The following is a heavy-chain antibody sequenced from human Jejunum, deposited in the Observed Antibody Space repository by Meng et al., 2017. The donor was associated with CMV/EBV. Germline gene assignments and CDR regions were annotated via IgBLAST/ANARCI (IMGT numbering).Heavy chain of an antibody. Sequence: SLRLSFAASGFTFINAWMSWVRQAPGKGLEWVGRIRSNADGGTADYVAPVTGRFTVSRDDSKNTLYLQMNSLKTEDTAVYYCTTEYDWGQGALVTVSS. V-gene: IGHV3-15*01. CDR2: IRSNADGGTA. J-gene: IGHJ4*02. CDR1: GFTFINAW. CDR3: TTEYD.